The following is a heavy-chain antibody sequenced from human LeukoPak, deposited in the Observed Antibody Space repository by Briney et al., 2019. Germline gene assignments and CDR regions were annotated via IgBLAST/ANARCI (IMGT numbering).Heavy chain of an antibody. D-gene: IGHD3-22*01. CDR2: INSDGSST. CDR3: AATFYDSSAYDAFDI. J-gene: IGHJ3*02. V-gene: IGHV3-74*01. CDR1: GFTFSSYW. Sequence: PGGSLRLSCAASGFTFSSYWMHWVRQAPGKGLVWVSRINSDGSSTIYADSVEGRLTISRDNAKNTLYLQINSLRAEDTAVYYCAATFYDSSAYDAFDIWGQGTMVTVSS.